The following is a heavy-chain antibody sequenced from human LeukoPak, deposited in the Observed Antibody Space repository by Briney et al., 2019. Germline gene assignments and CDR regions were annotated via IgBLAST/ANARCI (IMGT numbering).Heavy chain of an antibody. D-gene: IGHD1-14*01. CDR3: ASSKTTWNAFDI. J-gene: IGHJ3*02. V-gene: IGHV1-3*01. CDR2: INAGNGNT. Sequence: ASVKVSCKASGYTFTSYATHWVRQAPGQRLEWMGWINAGNGNTKYSQKFQGRVTITRDTSASTAYMELSSLRSEDTAVYYCASSKTTWNAFDIWGQGTMVTVSS. CDR1: GYTFTSYA.